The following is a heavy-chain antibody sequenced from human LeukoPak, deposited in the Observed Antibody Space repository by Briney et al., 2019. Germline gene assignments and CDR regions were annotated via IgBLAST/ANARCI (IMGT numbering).Heavy chain of an antibody. Sequence: PGGSLRLSCAVSGFSFTNFWMSLVRQAPGRGLEWVANIHPEGNEKYHVESVKGRFTISRDNTKNLLFLQMNGLRVEDTAVYYCARGDAFSGDHWGQGTLVTVSS. CDR2: IHPEGNEK. CDR3: ARGDAFSGDH. CDR1: GFSFTNFW. J-gene: IGHJ4*02. V-gene: IGHV3-7*04.